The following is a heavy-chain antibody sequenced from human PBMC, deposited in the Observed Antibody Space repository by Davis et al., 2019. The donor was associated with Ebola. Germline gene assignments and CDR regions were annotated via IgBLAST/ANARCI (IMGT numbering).Heavy chain of an antibody. CDR3: ARGSYGSSFDY. CDR2: IYYSGST. J-gene: IGHJ4*02. CDR1: GGSISSYY. V-gene: IGHV4-59*01. Sequence: MPSETLSLTCTVSGGSISSYYWSWIRQPPGKGLEWIGYIYYSGSTNYNPSLKSRVIISVDTSKNQFSLKLSSVTAADTAVYYCARGSYGSSFDYWGQGTLVTVSS. D-gene: IGHD5-18*01.